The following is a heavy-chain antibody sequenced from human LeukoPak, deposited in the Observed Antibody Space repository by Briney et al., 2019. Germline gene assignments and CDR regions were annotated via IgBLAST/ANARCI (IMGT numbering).Heavy chain of an antibody. CDR3: ARDRNYGDYSRVCMDY. D-gene: IGHD4-17*01. Sequence: ASVKVSCKASGYTFTSYYMHWVRQAPGQGLEWMGIINPSGGSTSYAQKFQGRVTMTRDTSTSTVHMELSSLRSEDTAVYYCARDRNYGDYSRVCMDYWGQGTLVTVSS. CDR2: INPSGGST. V-gene: IGHV1-46*01. J-gene: IGHJ4*02. CDR1: GYTFTSYY.